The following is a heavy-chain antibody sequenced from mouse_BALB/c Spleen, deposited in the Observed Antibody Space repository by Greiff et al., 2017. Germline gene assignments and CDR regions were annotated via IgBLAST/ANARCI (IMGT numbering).Heavy chain of an antibody. D-gene: IGHD1-1*01. J-gene: IGHJ4*01. V-gene: IGHV3-8*02. CDR3: ARRGGSSPLYAMDH. CDR1: GDSITSGY. CDR2: ISYSGST. Sequence: VQLKESGPSLVKPSQTLSLTCSVTGDSITSGYWNWIRKFPGNKLEYMGYISYSGSTHYNPSLKSRISITRDTSKNQYYLQLNSVTTEDTATYYCARRGGSSPLYAMDHWGQGTSVTVSS.